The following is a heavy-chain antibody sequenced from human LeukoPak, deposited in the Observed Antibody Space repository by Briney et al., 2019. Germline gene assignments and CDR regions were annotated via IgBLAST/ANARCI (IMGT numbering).Heavy chain of an antibody. Sequence: SETLSLTCAVYGGSFNDYYWSWIRQPPGKGLEWNGGINHSGSTNYNPSLRSRVAISVDTSRNQFSLKLRSMTAADTAVYYCARRPLLQYLDWFRPGYFDNWGQGTLVTVSS. V-gene: IGHV4-34*01. CDR2: INHSGST. J-gene: IGHJ4*02. D-gene: IGHD3-9*01. CDR1: GGSFNDYY. CDR3: ARRPLLQYLDWFRPGYFDN.